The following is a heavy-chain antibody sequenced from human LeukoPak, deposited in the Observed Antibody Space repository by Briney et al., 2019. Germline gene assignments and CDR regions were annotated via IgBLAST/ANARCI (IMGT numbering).Heavy chain of an antibody. J-gene: IGHJ5*02. Sequence: PGGSLRLSCAASGFTFSSYAMSWVRQAPGKGLEWVSAISGSGGSTYYADSVKGRFTISRDNSKNTLYLQMNSLRAEDTAVYYCAKETRVWWELWKRINWFDPWGQGTLVTVSS. CDR2: ISGSGGST. CDR3: AKETRVWWELWKRINWFDP. D-gene: IGHD1-26*01. CDR1: GFTFSSYA. V-gene: IGHV3-23*01.